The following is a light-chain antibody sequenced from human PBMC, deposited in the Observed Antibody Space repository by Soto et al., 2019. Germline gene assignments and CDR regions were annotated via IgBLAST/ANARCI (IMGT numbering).Light chain of an antibody. J-gene: IGKJ4*01. CDR3: QQYYSTPLT. Sequence: DIVMTQSPDSLAVSLGKRATINCKSSQSIFYSSNNKNFLSWYQQKPGQSPKLLIYWASTRESGVPDRFSGSGSGTDFTLTISSLQAEDVAVYYCQQYYSTPLTFGGGTKVEIK. CDR1: QSIFYSSNNKNF. CDR2: WAS. V-gene: IGKV4-1*01.